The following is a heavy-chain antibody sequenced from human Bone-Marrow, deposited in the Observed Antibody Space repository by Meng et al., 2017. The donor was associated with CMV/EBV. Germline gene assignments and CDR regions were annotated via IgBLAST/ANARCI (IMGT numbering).Heavy chain of an antibody. D-gene: IGHD2-2*01. CDR2: INPSGGST. CDR3: AGRALGYCSSTSCYGCYYYGMDV. CDR1: GYTFTSYY. J-gene: IGHJ6*02. V-gene: IGHV1-46*01. Sequence: ASVKVSCKASGYTFTSYYMHWVRQAPGQGLEWMGIINPSGGSTSYAQKFQGRVTMTRDTSTSTVYMELSSLRSEDTAVYYCAGRALGYCSSTSCYGCYYYGMDVWGQGTTVTVSS.